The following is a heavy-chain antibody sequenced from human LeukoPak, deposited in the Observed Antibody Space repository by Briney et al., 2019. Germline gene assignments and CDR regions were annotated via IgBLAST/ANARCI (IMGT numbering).Heavy chain of an antibody. Sequence: PGGSLRLSCAASGFTFSSYAMSWVRQAPGKGLEWVSAVSASGGSTFYADSVKGRFTISRDNSKNTLYLQMNSLRAEDTAVYYCAKDRDGGATTTAKGFGYWGQGTLVTVSS. V-gene: IGHV3-23*01. CDR2: VSASGGST. CDR3: AKDRDGGATTTAKGFGY. D-gene: IGHD1-26*01. J-gene: IGHJ4*02. CDR1: GFTFSSYA.